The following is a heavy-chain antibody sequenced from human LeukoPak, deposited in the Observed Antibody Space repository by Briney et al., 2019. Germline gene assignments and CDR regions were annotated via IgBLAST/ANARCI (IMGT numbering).Heavy chain of an antibody. Sequence: PSETLSLTCAVYGGSSSGYYWSWIRQPPGKGLEWIGEINHSGSTNYNPSLKSRVTISVDTSKNQFSLKLSSVTAADTAVYYCARTGYYGSGSYYSLDYWGQGTLVTVSS. V-gene: IGHV4-34*01. D-gene: IGHD3-10*01. J-gene: IGHJ4*02. CDR3: ARTGYYGSGSYYSLDY. CDR2: INHSGST. CDR1: GGSSSGYY.